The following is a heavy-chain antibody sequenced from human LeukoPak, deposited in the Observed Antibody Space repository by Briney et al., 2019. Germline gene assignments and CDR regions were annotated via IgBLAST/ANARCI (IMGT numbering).Heavy chain of an antibody. D-gene: IGHD5-12*01. CDR3: ARDVGSRDIDWFDP. J-gene: IGHJ5*02. V-gene: IGHV1-18*01. Sequence: ASVEVSCKASGYTFTSYGISWVRQAPGQGLEWMGWISAYNGNTNYAQKLQGRVTMTTDTSTSTAYMELRSLRSDDTAVYYCARDVGSRDIDWFDPWGQGTLVTVSS. CDR2: ISAYNGNT. CDR1: GYTFTSYG.